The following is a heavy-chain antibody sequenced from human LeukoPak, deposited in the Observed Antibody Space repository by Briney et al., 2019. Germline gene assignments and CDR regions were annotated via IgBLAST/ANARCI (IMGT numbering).Heavy chain of an antibody. V-gene: IGHV3-23*01. D-gene: IGHD3-10*01. CDR2: ISGSGTIA. CDR3: AKNGSGTSRAFDV. Sequence: GGSLRLSCAASGVTFSSYDMSWVRQAPGKGLEWVSGISGSGTIAYYADSVKGRFTVSRDNSKNTLYLQMNSLRAEDTALYYCAKNGSGTSRAFDVWGQGTMVTVSS. J-gene: IGHJ3*01. CDR1: GVTFSSYD.